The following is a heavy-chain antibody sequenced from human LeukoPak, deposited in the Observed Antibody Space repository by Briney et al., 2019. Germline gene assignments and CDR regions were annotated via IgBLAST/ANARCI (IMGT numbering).Heavy chain of an antibody. D-gene: IGHD3-22*01. V-gene: IGHV4-38-2*02. CDR1: GYSISSGYY. J-gene: IGHJ4*02. Sequence: SETLSLTCTVSGYSISSGYYWGWIRQPPGKGLEWIGSIYHSGSTYYNPSLKSRVTISVDTSKNQFSLKLSSVTAADTAVYYCARQPYYYDSSGYCFDYWGQGTLVTVSS. CDR2: IYHSGST. CDR3: ARQPYYYDSSGYCFDY.